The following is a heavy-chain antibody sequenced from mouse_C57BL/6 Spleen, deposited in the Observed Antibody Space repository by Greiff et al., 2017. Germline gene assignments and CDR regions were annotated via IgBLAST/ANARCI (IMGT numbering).Heavy chain of an antibody. D-gene: IGHD1-1*01. CDR2: IHPNSGST. J-gene: IGHJ2*01. V-gene: IGHV1-64*01. CDR3: ARALDYYGSRYFDY. CDR1: GYTFTSYW. Sequence: VQLQQPGAELVKPGASVKLSCKASGYTFTSYWMHWVKQRPGQGLEWIGMIHPNSGSTNYNEKFKSKATLTVDKSSSTAYMQLSSLTSEDSAVYYCARALDYYGSRYFDYWGQGTTLTVSS.